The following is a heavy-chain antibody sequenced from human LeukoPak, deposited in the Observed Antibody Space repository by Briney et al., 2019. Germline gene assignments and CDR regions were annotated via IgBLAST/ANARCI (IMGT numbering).Heavy chain of an antibody. J-gene: IGHJ4*02. V-gene: IGHV4-59*01. D-gene: IGHD3-9*01. CDR3: ARGLSSIRYFDWLSPFSPHFDY. CDR1: GGSISSYY. CDR2: IYYSGST. Sequence: SETLSLTCTVSGGSISSYYWSWIRQPPGKGLEWIGYIYYSGSTNYNPSLKSRVTISVDTSKNQFSLKLSSVTAADTAVYHCARGLSSIRYFDWLSPFSPHFDYWGQGTLVTVSS.